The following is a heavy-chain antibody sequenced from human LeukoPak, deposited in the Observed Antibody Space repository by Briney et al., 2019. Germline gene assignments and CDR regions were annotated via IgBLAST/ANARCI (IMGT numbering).Heavy chain of an antibody. CDR2: ISAYNGNT. CDR3: ARVRDIVVVLYYGMDV. D-gene: IGHD2-2*01. CDR1: GYTFTSYG. V-gene: IGHV1-18*01. J-gene: IGHJ6*02. Sequence: GASVKVSCKASGYTFTSYGISWVRQAPGQGLEWMGWISAYNGNTNYAQKLQGRVTMTTDTSTSTAYMELRSLRSDDTAVYYCARVRDIVVVLYYGMDVWGQGTTVTVSS.